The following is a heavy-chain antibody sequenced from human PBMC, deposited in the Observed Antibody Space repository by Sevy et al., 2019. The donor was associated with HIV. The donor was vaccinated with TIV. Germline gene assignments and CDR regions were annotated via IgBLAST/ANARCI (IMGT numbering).Heavy chain of an antibody. Sequence: GGSLRLSCAASGFTFSSYAMSWVRQAPGKGLEWVSAISGSGGSTYYADSVKGRFTISRDNSKNTLYLQMNSLRAEDMAVYYCAKDMVYCSGGSCYAYYYYGMDVWGQGTTVTVSS. CDR3: AKDMVYCSGGSCYAYYYYGMDV. J-gene: IGHJ6*02. CDR2: ISGSGGST. V-gene: IGHV3-23*01. D-gene: IGHD2-15*01. CDR1: GFTFSSYA.